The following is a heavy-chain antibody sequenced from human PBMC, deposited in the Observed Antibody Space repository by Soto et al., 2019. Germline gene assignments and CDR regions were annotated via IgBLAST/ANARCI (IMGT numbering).Heavy chain of an antibody. D-gene: IGHD2-2*01. Sequence: EVQLVESGGGLVKPGGSLRLSCAASGFTFSSYSMNWVRQAPGKGLEWVSSISSSSSYIYYADSVKGRFTISRDNAKNSLYLQMNSLRDEDTAVYYCARGVLGYCSSTSCSQYYFDYWGQGTLVNVSS. CDR2: ISSSSSYI. CDR3: ARGVLGYCSSTSCSQYYFDY. V-gene: IGHV3-21*01. J-gene: IGHJ4*02. CDR1: GFTFSSYS.